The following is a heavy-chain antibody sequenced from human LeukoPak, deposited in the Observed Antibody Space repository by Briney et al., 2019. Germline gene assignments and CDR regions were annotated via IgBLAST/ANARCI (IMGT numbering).Heavy chain of an antibody. CDR3: ARVSSRDDYIWGSYLDY. D-gene: IGHD3-16*02. Sequence: GRSLRLSCAACGFTFSSYGMHWVRQAPGKGLEGVAVIWYDGSNKYYADSVKGRFTIPRDNSKNTLYLQMKSRRGGDAAVYYCARVSSRDDYIWGSYLDYWGQGTLVSVSS. CDR1: GFTFSSYG. CDR2: IWYDGSNK. V-gene: IGHV3-33*01. J-gene: IGHJ4*02.